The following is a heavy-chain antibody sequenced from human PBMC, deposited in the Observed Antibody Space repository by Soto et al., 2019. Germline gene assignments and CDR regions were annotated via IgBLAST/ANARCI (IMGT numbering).Heavy chain of an antibody. CDR3: ARGAPLSIFGVVVNAFDI. Sequence: ASVKVSCKASGYTFTSYGISWVQQAPGQGLEWMGWISAYNGNTNYAQKLQGRVTMTTDTSTSTAYMELRSLRSDDTAVYYCARGAPLSIFGVVVNAFDIWGQGTMVTVS. CDR2: ISAYNGNT. D-gene: IGHD3-3*01. J-gene: IGHJ3*02. CDR1: GYTFTSYG. V-gene: IGHV1-18*01.